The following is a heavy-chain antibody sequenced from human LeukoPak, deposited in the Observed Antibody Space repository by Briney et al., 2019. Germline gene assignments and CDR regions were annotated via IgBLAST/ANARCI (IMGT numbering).Heavy chain of an antibody. D-gene: IGHD3-3*01. CDR2: INHDGST. J-gene: IGHJ4*02. CDR3: ARGARYLGWFVVGRPPSEYYLDN. Sequence: PLETLSLTCAVYGGSFSGHYWNWIRQPPGKGLEWIGGINHDGSTNSNPSLRSRVTISVDTSKNQFSLRLTSVSAADTAVYYCARGARYLGWFVVGRPPSEYYLDNWGQGTQVTVSS. V-gene: IGHV4-34*01. CDR1: GGSFSGHY.